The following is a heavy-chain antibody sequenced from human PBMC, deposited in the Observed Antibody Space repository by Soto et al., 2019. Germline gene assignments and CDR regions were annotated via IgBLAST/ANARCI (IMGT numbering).Heavy chain of an antibody. CDR2: ISYDGSNK. D-gene: IGHD3-10*01. J-gene: IGHJ5*02. Sequence: LRLSCAASGFTFSSYGMHWVRQAPGKGLEWVAVISYDGSNKYYADSVKGRFTISRDNSKNTLYLQMNSLRAEDTAVYYCANRRYGSGSYYLWFDPWGQGTLVTVSS. V-gene: IGHV3-30*18. CDR3: ANRRYGSGSYYLWFDP. CDR1: GFTFSSYG.